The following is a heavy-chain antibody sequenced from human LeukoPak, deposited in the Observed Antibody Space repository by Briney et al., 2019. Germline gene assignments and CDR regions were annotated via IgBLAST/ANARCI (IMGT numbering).Heavy chain of an antibody. Sequence: SETLSLTCAVYGGSFSGYYWSWIRQPPGEGLEWIGEINLSGSTNYNPSLKSRVTISVDTSKNQFSLKLSSVTAADTAVYYCARAIPELGYCSGGSCYLNYYYYYMDVWGKGTTVTVSS. D-gene: IGHD2-15*01. J-gene: IGHJ6*03. CDR1: GGSFSGYY. V-gene: IGHV4-34*01. CDR3: ARAIPELGYCSGGSCYLNYYYYYMDV. CDR2: INLSGST.